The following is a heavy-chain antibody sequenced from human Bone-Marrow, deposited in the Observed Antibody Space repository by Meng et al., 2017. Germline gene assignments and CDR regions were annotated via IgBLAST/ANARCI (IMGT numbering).Heavy chain of an antibody. D-gene: IGHD5-18*01. CDR2: IKQDGSEK. CDR1: GFTFSSYW. Sequence: GESLKISCAASGFTFSSYWMRWVRQAPGKGLEWVANIKQDGSEKYYVDSVKGRFTISRDNAKNSLYLQMNSLRAEDTAVYYCARKGIQLWLPNYYYYGMDVWGQGTTVTVSS. J-gene: IGHJ6*02. CDR3: ARKGIQLWLPNYYYYGMDV. V-gene: IGHV3-7*01.